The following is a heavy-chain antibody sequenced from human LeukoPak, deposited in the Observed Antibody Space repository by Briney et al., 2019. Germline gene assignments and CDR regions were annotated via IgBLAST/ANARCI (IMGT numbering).Heavy chain of an antibody. D-gene: IGHD6-13*01. V-gene: IGHV4-59*12. J-gene: IGHJ6*03. CDR2: IYYSGNT. CDR1: GGSISSYY. Sequence: SETLSLTCTASGGSISSYYWSWIRQPPGKGLEWIAYIYYSGNTYYNPSLKSRVTISVDTSKNQFSLQLNSVTPEDTAVYYCARVPFPPRRSWYSNYYYYYMDVWGKGTTVTVSS. CDR3: ARVPFPPRRSWYSNYYYYYMDV.